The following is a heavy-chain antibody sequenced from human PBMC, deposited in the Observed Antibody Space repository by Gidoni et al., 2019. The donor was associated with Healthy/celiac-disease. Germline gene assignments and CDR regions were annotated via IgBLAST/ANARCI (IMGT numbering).Heavy chain of an antibody. D-gene: IGHD5-18*01. J-gene: IGHJ5*02. CDR2: ISSNGGST. CDR3: VKGLHRAMVPNWFDP. Sequence: EVQLVESGGGLVQPGGSLRLSCSASGFTFSSYAMHWVRQAPGKGLEYVSAISSNGGSTYYADSVKGRFTISRDNSKNTLYLQMSSLRAEDTAVYYCVKGLHRAMVPNWFDPWGQGTLVTVSS. V-gene: IGHV3-64D*06. CDR1: GFTFSSYA.